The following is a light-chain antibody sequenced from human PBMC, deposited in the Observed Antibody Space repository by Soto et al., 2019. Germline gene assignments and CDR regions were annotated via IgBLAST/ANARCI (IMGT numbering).Light chain of an antibody. CDR3: SSYTLSSTPYV. CDR2: DVT. V-gene: IGLV2-14*01. J-gene: IGLJ1*01. Sequence: QSVLTQPASVSGSPGQSITISCTGTSSDVGSYNYVSWYQQHPVKAPKLMIYDVTNRPSGVSDRFSGSKSGNTASLTISGLQAEDEADYYCSSYTLSSTPYVFGTETKVTVL. CDR1: SSDVGSYNY.